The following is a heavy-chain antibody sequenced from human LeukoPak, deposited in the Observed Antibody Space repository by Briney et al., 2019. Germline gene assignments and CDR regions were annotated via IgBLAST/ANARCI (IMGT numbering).Heavy chain of an antibody. CDR3: ARGYDVPNYFDY. CDR1: GFTFSSYG. D-gene: IGHD2-2*01. CDR2: IWYDGSNK. J-gene: IGHJ4*02. V-gene: IGHV3-33*01. Sequence: GGSLRLSCAASGFTFSSYGMHWVRQAPGKGLEWVAVIWYDGSNKYYADSVKGRFTISRDNSKNTLYLQMNSLRAEDTAVYYCARGYDVPNYFDYWGQGTLVTVSS.